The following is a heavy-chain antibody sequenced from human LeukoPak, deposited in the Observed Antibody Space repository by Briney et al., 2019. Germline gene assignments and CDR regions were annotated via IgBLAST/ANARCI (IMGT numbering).Heavy chain of an antibody. CDR2: ISSSGSTI. J-gene: IGHJ2*01. D-gene: IGHD3-22*01. V-gene: IGHV3-48*03. Sequence: GGSLRLSCAASEFTFTSYEMNWVRQAPGKGLEWVSYISSSGSTIYYADSVKGRFTISRDNAKNSLYLQMNSLRAGDTAVYYCARDTYYYDSSGQRSRYFDLWGRGTLVTVSS. CDR3: ARDTYYYDSSGQRSRYFDL. CDR1: EFTFTSYE.